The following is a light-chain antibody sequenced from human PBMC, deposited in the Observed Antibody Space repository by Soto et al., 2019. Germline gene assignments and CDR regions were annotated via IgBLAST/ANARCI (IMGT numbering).Light chain of an antibody. CDR3: QQSFSTPRT. V-gene: IGKV1-39*01. J-gene: IGKJ1*01. CDR1: QTISTY. CDR2: GAS. Sequence: DIQMTQSPSPLSASVGDRVTITCRASQTISTYLNWYQQKPGKAPKLLIYGASSLQSGVPSRFSGSGSGTDFTLTISSLQPEGFGTYYCQQSFSTPRTFGQGTKVDI.